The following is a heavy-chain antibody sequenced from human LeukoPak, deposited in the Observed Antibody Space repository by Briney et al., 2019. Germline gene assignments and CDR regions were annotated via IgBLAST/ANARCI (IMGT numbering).Heavy chain of an antibody. V-gene: IGHV3-30*18. Sequence: PGGSLRLSCAASGFTFSSYGMHWVRQAPGKGLEWVAVISYDGSNKYYADSVKGRFTISRDNSKNTLYLQMNSLRAEDTAVYYCAKDYVREDGLNWFDPWGQGTLVTVSS. CDR1: GFTFSSYG. CDR3: AKDYVREDGLNWFDP. D-gene: IGHD3-16*01. CDR2: ISYDGSNK. J-gene: IGHJ5*02.